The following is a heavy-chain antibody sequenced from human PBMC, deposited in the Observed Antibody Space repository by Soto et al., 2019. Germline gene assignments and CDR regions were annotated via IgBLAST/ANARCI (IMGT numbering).Heavy chain of an antibody. J-gene: IGHJ4*02. D-gene: IGHD3-10*01. Sequence: GGSLRLSCAASGFTFSSYAMSWVRQSPGKGLEWVSAISGSGGSTYYADSVKGRFTISRDNSKNTLYLQMNSLRAQDAAVYYCAKDRLIKLWSGEFIDFWGQATLVTAS. CDR1: GFTFSSYA. V-gene: IGHV3-23*01. CDR3: AKDRLIKLWSGEFIDF. CDR2: ISGSGGST.